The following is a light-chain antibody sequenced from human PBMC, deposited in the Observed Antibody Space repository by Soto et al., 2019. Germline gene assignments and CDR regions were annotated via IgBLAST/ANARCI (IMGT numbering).Light chain of an antibody. Sequence: EIVLTQSPATLSLSPGERATLSGRASQSVNNYLHWYQQKPGQAPRLLIFDASNRATGIPARFSGSGSATDFTLTISSLEPEDFAVYYCQHRSIWPVSFGQGTRLEIK. V-gene: IGKV3-11*01. CDR2: DAS. CDR3: QHRSIWPVS. J-gene: IGKJ5*01. CDR1: QSVNNY.